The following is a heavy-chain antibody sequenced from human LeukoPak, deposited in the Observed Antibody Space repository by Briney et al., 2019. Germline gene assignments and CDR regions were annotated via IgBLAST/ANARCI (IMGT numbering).Heavy chain of an antibody. Sequence: SETLSLTCAVYGGSFSGYYWSWIRQPPGKGLEWIGEINHSGSTNYNPSLKSRVTISVDTSKNQFSLKPSSVTAADTAVYYCARGLRRGSSSPYNWFDPWGQGTLVTVSS. CDR1: GGSFSGYY. D-gene: IGHD6-6*01. V-gene: IGHV4-34*01. CDR2: INHSGST. J-gene: IGHJ5*02. CDR3: ARGLRRGSSSPYNWFDP.